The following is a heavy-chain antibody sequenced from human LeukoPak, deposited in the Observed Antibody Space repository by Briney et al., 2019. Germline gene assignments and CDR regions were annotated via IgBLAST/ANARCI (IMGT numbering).Heavy chain of an antibody. V-gene: IGHV3-48*01. D-gene: IGHD3-9*01. Sequence: PGGSLSLSCAASGFTFSRYSMNGVRQAPGKGLEWVSYISSSSSTIYYADSVKGRFPISRDNAKNSLYLQMNSLRGEDTAVYYCARPLRYFDWLSTSPEYNWFDPWGQGTLVTVSS. CDR1: GFTFSRYS. CDR2: ISSSSSTI. CDR3: ARPLRYFDWLSTSPEYNWFDP. J-gene: IGHJ5*02.